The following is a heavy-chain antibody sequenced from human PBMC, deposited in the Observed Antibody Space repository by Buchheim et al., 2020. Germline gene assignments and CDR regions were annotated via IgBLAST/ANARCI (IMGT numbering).Heavy chain of an antibody. D-gene: IGHD3-22*01. Sequence: QLQLQESGPGLVKPSETLSLTCTVSGGSISSSSYYWGWIRQPPGKGLEWIGSIYYSWSTYYNPSLKSRVTISVDTSKNQFSLKLSSVTAADTAVYYCARDSSHYYDSSGYPKPVYYYYGMDVWGQGTT. V-gene: IGHV4-39*07. CDR3: ARDSSHYYDSSGYPKPVYYYYGMDV. J-gene: IGHJ6*02. CDR1: GGSISSSSYY. CDR2: IYYSWST.